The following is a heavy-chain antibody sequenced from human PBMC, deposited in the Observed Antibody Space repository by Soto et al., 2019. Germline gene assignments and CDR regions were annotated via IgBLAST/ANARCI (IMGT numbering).Heavy chain of an antibody. CDR1: GYTFTSYG. CDR2: ISAYNDNT. Sequence: ASVKVSCKASGYTFTSYGISWVRQAPGQGLEWMGWISAYNDNTKYSQKFQGRVTINRDTSASTVYMELSSLRSEDTAVYYCAKYSSGWSFDYWGQGTLVTVSS. J-gene: IGHJ4*02. V-gene: IGHV1-18*01. CDR3: AKYSSGWSFDY. D-gene: IGHD6-19*01.